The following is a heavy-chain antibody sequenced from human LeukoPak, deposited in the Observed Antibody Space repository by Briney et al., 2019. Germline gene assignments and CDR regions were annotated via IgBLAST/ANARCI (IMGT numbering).Heavy chain of an antibody. CDR3: IRDGLGTSPYDL. Sequence: PRLSCAAPGFTFDDYSMHWVRQAPGKGLEWVSGISWNSGSIGYADSVKGRFTISRDNAKNSLYLQMDSLRPEDTAVYYCIRDGLGTSPYDLWGQGALVTVSS. J-gene: IGHJ5*02. CDR2: ISWNSGSI. CDR1: GFTFDDYS. D-gene: IGHD7-27*01. V-gene: IGHV3-9*01.